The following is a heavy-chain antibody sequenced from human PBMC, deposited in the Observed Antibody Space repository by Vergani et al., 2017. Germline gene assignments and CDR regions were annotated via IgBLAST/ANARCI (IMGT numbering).Heavy chain of an antibody. CDR2: MDYSGST. Sequence: QVQLQESGPGLVKPSETLSLTCTVSGYSVISTDYHWGWIRQPPGKGLGWIGSMDYSGSTSYNPSLESRISISFGTPKNQFSLRLTSVTAADTAVYYCSSKRGACRAAYCHSYDFWGPGTLVGVSS. CDR3: SSKRGACRAAYCHSYDF. J-gene: IGHJ4*02. V-gene: IGHV4-39*01. CDR1: GYSVISTDYH. D-gene: IGHD2-15*01.